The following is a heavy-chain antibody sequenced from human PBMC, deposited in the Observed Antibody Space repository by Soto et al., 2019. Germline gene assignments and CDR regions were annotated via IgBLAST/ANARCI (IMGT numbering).Heavy chain of an antibody. Sequence: PGGSLRLSCAASGFTFSSYSMNWVRQVPGKGLVWVSRINGDGSDTKYADSVKGRFTISRDNAKNTLYLQMNSLRAEDTAVYYCARDQTTGDWFDAWGQGTLVTVSS. V-gene: IGHV3-74*03. D-gene: IGHD4-17*01. CDR2: INGDGSDT. CDR3: ARDQTTGDWFDA. J-gene: IGHJ5*02. CDR1: GFTFSSYS.